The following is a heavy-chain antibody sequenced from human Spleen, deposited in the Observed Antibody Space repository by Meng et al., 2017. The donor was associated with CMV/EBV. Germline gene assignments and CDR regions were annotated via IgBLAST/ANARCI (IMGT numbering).Heavy chain of an antibody. Sequence: VSGGSISSGGYSWSWIRQHPGKGLECIGYIYYSGSTYCNPSLKSRVTISVDTSENQFSLKLSSVTAADTAVYYCARVRWGTYYFDYWGQGTLVTVSS. J-gene: IGHJ4*02. CDR3: ARVRWGTYYFDY. D-gene: IGHD2-8*02. V-gene: IGHV4-31*02. CDR1: GGSISSGGYS. CDR2: IYYSGST.